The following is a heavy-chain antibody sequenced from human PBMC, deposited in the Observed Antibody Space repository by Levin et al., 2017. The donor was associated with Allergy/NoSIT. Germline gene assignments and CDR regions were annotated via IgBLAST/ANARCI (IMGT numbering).Heavy chain of an antibody. CDR3: ARVRNAGGRGWFDS. D-gene: IGHD2-8*02. J-gene: IGHJ5*01. Sequence: SETLSLTCTVSGDSIISGHYYWSWIRQSPGKGLEWIGHSYYSGTAYYNPSLKSRLTISVDTSKNQFSLKLSPVTAADSAVYYCARVRNAGGRGWFDSWGQGTLVTVSS. CDR1: GDSIISGHYY. V-gene: IGHV4-31*03. CDR2: SYYSGTA.